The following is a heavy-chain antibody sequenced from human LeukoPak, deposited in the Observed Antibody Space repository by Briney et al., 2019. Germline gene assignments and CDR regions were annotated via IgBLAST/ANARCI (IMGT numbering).Heavy chain of an antibody. CDR3: ARVRSGWFDY. CDR2: ISSSSSYI. J-gene: IGHJ4*02. CDR1: GFTFSVHV. V-gene: IGHV3-21*01. D-gene: IGHD6-19*01. Sequence: GGSLRLSCSASGFTFSVHVIHWVRQAPGKGLEWVSSISSSSSYIYYADSVKGRFTISRDNAKNSLYLQMNSLRAEDTAVYYCARVRSGWFDYWGQGTLVTVSS.